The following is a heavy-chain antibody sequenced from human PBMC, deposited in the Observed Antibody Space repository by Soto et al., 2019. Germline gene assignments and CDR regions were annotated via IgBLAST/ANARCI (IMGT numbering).Heavy chain of an antibody. Sequence: SVKVSCKASGGTFSSYTISWVRQAPGQGLEWMGRIIPILGIANYAQKLQGRVTITADKSTSTAYMELSSLRSEDTAVYYCARDCRGTYCSRTSSLLPDAFDIWGQGTMVTVSS. V-gene: IGHV1-69*04. CDR1: GGTFSSYT. CDR2: IIPILGIA. D-gene: IGHD2-2*01. J-gene: IGHJ3*02. CDR3: ARDCRGTYCSRTSSLLPDAFDI.